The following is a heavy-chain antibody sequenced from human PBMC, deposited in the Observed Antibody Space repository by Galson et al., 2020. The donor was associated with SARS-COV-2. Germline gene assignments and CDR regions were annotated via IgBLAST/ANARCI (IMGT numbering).Heavy chain of an antibody. CDR1: GFSLSTSGVG. CDR3: AHLYSYGYGYYFDY. Sequence: KMSGPTLVKPTQTLTLTCTFSGFSLSTSGVGVGWIRQPPGKALEWLALIYWADDKRYSPSLKSRLTITKDTSKNQVVLTMTNMDPVDTATYYCAHLYSYGYGYYFDYWGQGTLVTVSS. CDR2: IYWADDK. V-gene: IGHV2-5*02. D-gene: IGHD5-18*01. J-gene: IGHJ4*02.